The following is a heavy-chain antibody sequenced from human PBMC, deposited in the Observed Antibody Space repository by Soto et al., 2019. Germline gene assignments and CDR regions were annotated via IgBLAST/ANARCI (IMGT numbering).Heavy chain of an antibody. CDR3: ARGSTGMVVWGGDWYFDL. CDR2: IYHSGST. Sequence: QVQLQESGPGLVKPSETLSLTCTVSGGSVTSGSNYWSWIRQPPGKGLEWIGYIYHSGSTNYNPARKSRATISLDTSKSQFSLRLSSVTAADTAVYYCARGSTGMVVWGGDWYFDLWGRGTLVTVSS. CDR1: GGSVTSGSNY. V-gene: IGHV4-61*01. J-gene: IGHJ2*01. D-gene: IGHD1-26*01.